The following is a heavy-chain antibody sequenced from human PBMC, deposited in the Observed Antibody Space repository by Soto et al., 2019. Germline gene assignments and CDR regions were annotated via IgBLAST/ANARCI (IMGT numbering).Heavy chain of an antibody. Sequence: SETLSLTCAVYGGSFSGYYWSWIRQPPGKGLEWIGEINHSGSTNYNPSLKSRVTISVDTSKNQFSLKLSSVTAADTAVYYCSRGTGGDYYYYYYYMDVWGKGTTVTVSS. CDR1: GGSFSGYY. CDR3: SRGTGGDYYYYYYYMDV. V-gene: IGHV4-34*01. CDR2: INHSGST. D-gene: IGHD4-17*01. J-gene: IGHJ6*03.